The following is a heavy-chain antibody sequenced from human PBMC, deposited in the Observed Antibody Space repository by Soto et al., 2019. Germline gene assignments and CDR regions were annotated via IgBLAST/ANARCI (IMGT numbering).Heavy chain of an antibody. CDR2: ISGSGGST. CDR1: GFTFSSYA. J-gene: IGHJ5*02. CDR3: AKKWGWAAKGSVGWFDP. V-gene: IGHV3-23*01. Sequence: EVQLLESGGGLVQPGGSLRLSCAASGFTFSSYAMSWVRQAPGKGLEWVSAISGSGGSTYYADSVKGRFTISRDNSKNTLYLQMNSLRAEDTAVYYCAKKWGWAAKGSVGWFDPWGQGTLVTVSS. D-gene: IGHD7-27*01.